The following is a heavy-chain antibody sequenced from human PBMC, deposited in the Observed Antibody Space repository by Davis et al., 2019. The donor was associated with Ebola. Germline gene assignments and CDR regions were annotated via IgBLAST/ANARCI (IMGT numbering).Heavy chain of an antibody. J-gene: IGHJ3*02. Sequence: HSQTLSLTCVIPGDSVSTKNTGWNWIRQSPSRGLEWLGRTYYASKWYFDYALSMKSRLTVNLDTSKNQFSLQLNSVTPEDTAVYYCARGWLRTGLDIWGQGTMVIVSS. CDR3: ARGWLRTGLDI. D-gene: IGHD5-24*01. V-gene: IGHV6-1*01. CDR2: TYYASKWYF. CDR1: GDSVSTKNTG.